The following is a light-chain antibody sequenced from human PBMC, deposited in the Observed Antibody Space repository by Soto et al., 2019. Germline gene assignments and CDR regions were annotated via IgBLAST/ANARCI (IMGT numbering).Light chain of an antibody. J-gene: IGKJ1*01. V-gene: IGKV1-5*03. Sequence: DIQLTQSPSTLSASVGDRVTITCRASQSFSNWVAWHQQKPGKAPKLLIYKASLLQSGVPSRLSGSGSGTEFTITIASLQRDDVATYYCQQYKSYRAFGQGTKVEI. CDR3: QQYKSYRA. CDR1: QSFSNW. CDR2: KAS.